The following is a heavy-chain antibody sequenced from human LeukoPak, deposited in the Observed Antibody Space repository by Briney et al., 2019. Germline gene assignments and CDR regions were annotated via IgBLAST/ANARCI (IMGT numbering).Heavy chain of an antibody. Sequence: PSETLSLTCTVSGYSISSGYYWGWIRQPPGKGLEWIGSIYHSGSTYYNPSLKSRVTISVDTSKNQFSLKLSSVTAADTAVYYCARDGGIVGATRAFDIWGQGTMVTVSS. CDR1: GYSISSGYY. D-gene: IGHD1-26*01. CDR2: IYHSGST. J-gene: IGHJ3*02. V-gene: IGHV4-38-2*02. CDR3: ARDGGIVGATRAFDI.